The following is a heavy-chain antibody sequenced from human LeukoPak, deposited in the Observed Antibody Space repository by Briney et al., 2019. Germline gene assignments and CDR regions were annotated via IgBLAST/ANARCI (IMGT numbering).Heavy chain of an antibody. CDR2: INPNSGGT. J-gene: IGHJ4*02. V-gene: IGHV1-2*02. CDR3: AREGTTTSFDY. CDR1: GYSFTAYY. Sequence: ASVKVSCKASGYSFTAYYMHWVRQAPGQGLEWMGWINPNSGGTNYAQKFQGRVTMTRDTSITTAYMEMNSLRAEDTAVYYCAREGTTTSFDYWGQGTLVTVSS. D-gene: IGHD1-26*01.